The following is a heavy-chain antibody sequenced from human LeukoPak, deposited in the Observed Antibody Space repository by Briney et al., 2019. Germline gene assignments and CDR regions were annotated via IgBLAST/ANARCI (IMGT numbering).Heavy chain of an antibody. CDR1: GFTFSMYT. V-gene: IGHV3-23*01. Sequence: GGSLRLSCAASGFTFSMYTMNWVRQAPGKGLEWVSTISGSAGNTYYADSVKGRFTISRDNSKNTLYLQMNSLRAEDTAVYYCAKDSKGIAVAGPDYWGQGTLVTVSS. D-gene: IGHD6-19*01. CDR3: AKDSKGIAVAGPDY. J-gene: IGHJ4*02. CDR2: ISGSAGNT.